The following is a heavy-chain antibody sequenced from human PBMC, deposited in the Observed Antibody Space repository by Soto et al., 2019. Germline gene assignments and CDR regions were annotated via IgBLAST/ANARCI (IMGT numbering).Heavy chain of an antibody. CDR3: ARTSYCSSTSCYTDFDY. D-gene: IGHD2-2*02. Sequence: GASVKVSCKASGYTFTSYGISWVRQAPGQGLEWMGWISAYNGNTNYAQKLQGRVTMTTDTSTSTAYMELRSLRSDDTAVYYCARTSYCSSTSCYTDFDYWGQGTLVTVSS. CDR2: ISAYNGNT. CDR1: GYTFTSYG. V-gene: IGHV1-18*01. J-gene: IGHJ4*02.